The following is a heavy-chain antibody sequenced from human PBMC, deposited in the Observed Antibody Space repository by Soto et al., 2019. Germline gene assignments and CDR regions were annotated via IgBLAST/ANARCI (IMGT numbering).Heavy chain of an antibody. CDR3: AHRGTSYDFWSGYSA. Sequence: SGPTLVNPTQTLTLTCTFSGFSLSTSGVGVGWIRQPPGKALEWLALIYWNDDKRYSPSLKSRLTITKDTSKNQVVLTMTHMDPVDTATYYCAHRGTSYDFWSGYSAWGQGTLVTVSS. CDR2: IYWNDDK. CDR1: GFSLSTSGVG. D-gene: IGHD3-3*01. J-gene: IGHJ5*02. V-gene: IGHV2-5*01.